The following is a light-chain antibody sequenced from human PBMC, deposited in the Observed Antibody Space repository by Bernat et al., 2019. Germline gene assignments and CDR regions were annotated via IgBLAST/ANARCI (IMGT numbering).Light chain of an antibody. V-gene: IGKV1-39*01. CDR2: AAS. J-gene: IGKJ2*01. Sequence: DIQMTQSPSSLSASVGDRVTITCRASQTISTFLNWYQHKPGKAPRLLIYAASTLQSGVPSRFSGTGSGTAFTLTISSLQPEDFATYSCQQSYIFPHTFGQVTNLQI. CDR1: QTISTF. CDR3: QQSYIFPHT.